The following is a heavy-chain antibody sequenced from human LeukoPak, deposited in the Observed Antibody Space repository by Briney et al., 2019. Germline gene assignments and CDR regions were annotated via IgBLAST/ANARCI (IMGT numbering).Heavy chain of an antibody. CDR3: AKPNYDFWSGYSPLDY. J-gene: IGHJ4*02. CDR2: ISAGSSST. V-gene: IGHV3-23*01. D-gene: IGHD3-3*01. CDR1: GFTFSSYT. Sequence: PGGSLRLSCAASGFTFSSYTMSWVRQAPGKGLEWVSAISAGSSSTYHADSVKGRFTISRDNSKNTLYLQMNSLRAEDTAVYYCAKPNYDFWSGYSPLDYWGQGTLVTVSS.